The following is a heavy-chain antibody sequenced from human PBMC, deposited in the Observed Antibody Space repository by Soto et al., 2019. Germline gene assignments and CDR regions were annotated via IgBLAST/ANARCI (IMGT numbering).Heavy chain of an antibody. CDR2: ISAYNGNT. CDR1: GYTFTSYG. V-gene: IGHV1-18*04. D-gene: IGHD6-19*01. J-gene: IGHJ4*02. CDR3: ARASPRYSSGWYYFDY. Sequence: ASVKVSCKAAGYTFTSYGISWVRQAPGQGLEWMGWISAYNGNTNYAQKLQGRVTMTTDTSTSTAYMELRSLRSDDTAVYYCARASPRYSSGWYYFDYWGQGTLVTVSS.